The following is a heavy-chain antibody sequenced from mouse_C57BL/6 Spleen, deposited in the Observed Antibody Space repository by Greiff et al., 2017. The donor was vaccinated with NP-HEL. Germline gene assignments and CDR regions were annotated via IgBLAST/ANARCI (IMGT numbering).Heavy chain of an antibody. CDR3: VRRGDGFLYAMDY. CDR2: IRSKSNNYAT. D-gene: IGHD2-3*01. Sequence: GGGLVQPKGSLKLSCAASGFSFNTYAMNWVRQAPGKGLEWVARIRSKSNNYATYYADSVKDRFTISRDDSESMLYLQMNNLKTEDTAMYYCVRRGDGFLYAMDYWGQGTSVTVSS. J-gene: IGHJ4*01. V-gene: IGHV10-1*01. CDR1: GFSFNTYA.